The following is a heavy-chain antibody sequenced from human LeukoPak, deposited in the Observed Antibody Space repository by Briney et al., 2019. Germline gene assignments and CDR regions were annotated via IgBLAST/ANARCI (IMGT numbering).Heavy chain of an antibody. V-gene: IGHV5-51*01. CDR3: ARQYPDYYDSSGPFDY. D-gene: IGHD3-22*01. Sequence: GESLQISCKGSGYSFTSYWIGWVRQMPGKGLEWMGIIYPGDSDTRYSPSFQGQVTISADKSISTAYLQWSSLKASDTAMYYCARQYPDYYDSSGPFDYWGKGTTVTVSS. CDR1: GYSFTSYW. J-gene: IGHJ6*04. CDR2: IYPGDSDT.